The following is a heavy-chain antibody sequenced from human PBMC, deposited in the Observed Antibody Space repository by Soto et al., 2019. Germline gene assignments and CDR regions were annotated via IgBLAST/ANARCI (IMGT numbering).Heavy chain of an antibody. Sequence: ASVKVSCKAAGYTFISYYMHWVRQAPGQGFEWMGVINPSAGNTVYAQKFQGRVTMTRDTSTSTFYMELSSLRSEDTAVYHCARLAAVTTPYYFDFWGQGNQVTV. V-gene: IGHV1-46*01. D-gene: IGHD4-17*01. CDR2: INPSAGNT. CDR1: GYTFISYY. CDR3: ARLAAVTTPYYFDF. J-gene: IGHJ4*02.